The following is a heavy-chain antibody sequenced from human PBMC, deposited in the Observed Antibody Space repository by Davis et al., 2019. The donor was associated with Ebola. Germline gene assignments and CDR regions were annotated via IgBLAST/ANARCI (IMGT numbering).Heavy chain of an antibody. V-gene: IGHV1-46*01. CDR1: GYTFTSYY. CDR3: ARGAATPIYYYYGMDV. D-gene: IGHD2-15*01. CDR2: INPSGGST. Sequence: ASVKVSCKASGYTFTSYYMHWVRQAPGQGLEWMGIINPSGGSTSYAQKFQGRVTMTRDTSTSTVYMELSSLRSEDTAVYYCARGAATPIYYYYGMDVWGQGTTVTVSS. J-gene: IGHJ6*02.